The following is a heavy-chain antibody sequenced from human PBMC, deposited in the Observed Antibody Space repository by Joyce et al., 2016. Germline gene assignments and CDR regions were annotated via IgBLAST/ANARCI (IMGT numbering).Heavy chain of an antibody. CDR2: ITNSGAT. D-gene: IGHD6-19*01. J-gene: IGHJ4*02. V-gene: IGHV4-34*02. Sequence: QVQLQQWGAGLLKTSETLSLTCAVYSGPFSGFFWSWVRQPPGKGLEWIGDITNSGATHYDPSLKSRLTMSGDTSRKEFSLKLSSVTVADTAIYYCARSQWLAPLMYWGQGTPVTVSS. CDR3: ARSQWLAPLMY. CDR1: SGPFSGFF.